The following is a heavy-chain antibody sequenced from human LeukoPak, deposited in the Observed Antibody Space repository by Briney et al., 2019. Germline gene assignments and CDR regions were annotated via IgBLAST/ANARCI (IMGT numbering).Heavy chain of an antibody. CDR3: ARGQILLWFGDQDAFDI. D-gene: IGHD3-10*01. J-gene: IGHJ3*02. CDR2: INPNSGGT. V-gene: IGHV1-2*04. Sequence: GASVKVSCKASGYTFTSYDINWVRQAPGQGLEWMGWINPNSGGTNYAQKFQGWVTMTRDTSISTAYMELSRLRSDDTAVYYCARGQILLWFGDQDAFDIWGQGTMVTVSS. CDR1: GYTFTSYD.